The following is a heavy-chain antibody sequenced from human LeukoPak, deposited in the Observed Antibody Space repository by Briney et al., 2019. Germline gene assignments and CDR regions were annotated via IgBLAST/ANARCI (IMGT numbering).Heavy chain of an antibody. J-gene: IGHJ4*02. CDR3: ARGPHPYARRIQPWVY. V-gene: IGHV4-30-2*01. Sequence: PSQTLSLTCTVSGGPISSGGYYWSWIRQPPGKGLEWIGEINHSGSTNYNPSLKSRVTISVDTSKNQFSLKLSSVTAADTAVYYCARGPHPYARRIQPWVYWGQGTLVTVSS. CDR1: GGPISSGGYY. D-gene: IGHD5-18*01. CDR2: INHSGST.